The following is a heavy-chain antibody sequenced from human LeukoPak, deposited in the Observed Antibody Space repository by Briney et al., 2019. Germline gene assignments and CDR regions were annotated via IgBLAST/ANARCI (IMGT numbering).Heavy chain of an antibody. Sequence: GGSLRPSCAAPGFTFSSYSMNWVRQAPGKGLEWVSSISSSSSYIYYADSVKGRFTISRDNAKNSLYLQMNSLRAEDTAVYYCAREYYYDSSGYLHYYMDVWGKGTTVTVSS. V-gene: IGHV3-21*01. J-gene: IGHJ6*03. D-gene: IGHD3-22*01. CDR2: ISSSSSYI. CDR3: AREYYYDSSGYLHYYMDV. CDR1: GFTFSSYS.